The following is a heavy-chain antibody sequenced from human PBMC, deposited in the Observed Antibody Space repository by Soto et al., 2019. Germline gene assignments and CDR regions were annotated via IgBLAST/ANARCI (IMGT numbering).Heavy chain of an antibody. CDR2: INAGNGNT. Sequence: QVQLVQSGAEEKKPGASVKVSCKASGYTFTSYAMHWVRQAPGQRLEWMGWINAGNGNTKYSQKFQGRVTITRDTAASTAYMELSSLRSEDTAVYYCAGSPGIAVADYWGLGTLVTVSS. D-gene: IGHD6-19*01. CDR3: AGSPGIAVADY. V-gene: IGHV1-3*05. J-gene: IGHJ4*02. CDR1: GYTFTSYA.